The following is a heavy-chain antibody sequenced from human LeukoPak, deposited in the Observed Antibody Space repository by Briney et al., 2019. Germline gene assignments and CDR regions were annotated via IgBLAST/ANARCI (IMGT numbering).Heavy chain of an antibody. CDR2: ISYDGSNK. Sequence: GGSLRLSCAASGFTFSSYGMHWVRQAPGKGLGWVAVISYDGSNKYYADSVKGRFTISRDNSKNTLYPQMNSLRAEDTAVYYCAKDSYCSXTXXYXXGXDYWGQXTXVTVSS. D-gene: IGHD2-2*01. J-gene: IGHJ4*02. CDR3: AKDSYCSXTXXYXXGXDY. V-gene: IGHV3-30*18. CDR1: GFTFSSYG.